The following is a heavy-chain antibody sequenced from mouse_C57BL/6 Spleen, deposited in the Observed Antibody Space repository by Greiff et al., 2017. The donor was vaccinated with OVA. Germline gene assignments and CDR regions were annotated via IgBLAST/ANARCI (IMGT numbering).Heavy chain of an antibody. CDR1: GYTFTSYW. CDR2: IHPSDSDT. Sequence: QVQLQQPGAELVKPGASVKVSCKASGYTFTSYWMHWVKQRPGQGLEWIGRIHPSDSDTNYNQKFKGKATLTVDKSSSTAYMQLSSLTSEDSAVYYCGMGAQATAWFAYWGQGTLVTVSA. V-gene: IGHV1-74*01. D-gene: IGHD3-2*02. CDR3: GMGAQATAWFAY. J-gene: IGHJ3*01.